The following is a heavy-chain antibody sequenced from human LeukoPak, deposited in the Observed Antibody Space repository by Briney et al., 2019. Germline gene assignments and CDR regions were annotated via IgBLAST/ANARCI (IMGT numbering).Heavy chain of an antibody. CDR1: GYTFTGYY. V-gene: IGHV1-2*02. CDR2: INPNSGGT. Sequence: WASVKVSCKASGYTFTGYYVHWVRQAPGQGLEWMGWINPNSGGTNYAQKFQGRVTMTRDTSISTAYMELSRLRSDDTAVYYCARPVTRGYCSGGSCVQTNAFDIWGQGTMVTVSS. D-gene: IGHD2-15*01. CDR3: ARPVTRGYCSGGSCVQTNAFDI. J-gene: IGHJ3*02.